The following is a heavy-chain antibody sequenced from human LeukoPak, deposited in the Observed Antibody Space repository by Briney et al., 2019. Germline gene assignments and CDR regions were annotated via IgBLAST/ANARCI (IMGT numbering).Heavy chain of an antibody. D-gene: IGHD6-13*01. CDR3: AKDSGSSSWTKHYQH. CDR2: ISYDGSNK. J-gene: IGHJ1*01. Sequence: GGSLRLSCAASGFTFSSYGMHWVRQAPGKGLEWVAVISYDGSNKYYADSAKGRFTISRDNSKNTLYLQMNSLRAEDTAVYYCAKDSGSSSWTKHYQHWGQGTLVTVSS. V-gene: IGHV3-30*18. CDR1: GFTFSSYG.